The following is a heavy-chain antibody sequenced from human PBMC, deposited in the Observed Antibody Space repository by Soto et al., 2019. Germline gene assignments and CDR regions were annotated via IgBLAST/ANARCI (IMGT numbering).Heavy chain of an antibody. J-gene: IGHJ6*02. Sequence: GGSLRLSCAASGFTFSSYSMNWVRQAPGKGLEWVSSISSSSSYIYYADSVKGRFTISRDNAKNSLYLQMNSLRAEDTAVYYCARERGGLSSWYYYYGMDVWGQGTTVTVSS. CDR3: ARERGGLSSWYYYYGMDV. CDR1: GFTFSSYS. CDR2: ISSSSSYI. D-gene: IGHD3-16*01. V-gene: IGHV3-21*01.